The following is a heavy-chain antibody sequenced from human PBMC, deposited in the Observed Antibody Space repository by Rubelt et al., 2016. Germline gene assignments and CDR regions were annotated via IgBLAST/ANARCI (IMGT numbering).Heavy chain of an antibody. CDR2: IMGSGGST. CDR1: GFTFSSYA. J-gene: IGHJ4*02. Sequence: EVQLLESGGGLVQPGGSLRLSCAASGFTFSSYAMSWVRQAPGKGLEWVSAIMGSGGSTYYAGSVKGRFTISRDNSKNTLYLQMNSLRAEDTAVYYCAKDPDSSGYYYAFFDYWGQGTLVTVS. V-gene: IGHV3-23*01. D-gene: IGHD3-22*01. CDR3: AKDPDSSGYYYAFFDY.